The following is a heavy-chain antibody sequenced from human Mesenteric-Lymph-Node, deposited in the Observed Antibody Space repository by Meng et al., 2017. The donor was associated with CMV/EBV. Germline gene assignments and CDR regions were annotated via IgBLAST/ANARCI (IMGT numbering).Heavy chain of an antibody. CDR1: SGSISGYY. J-gene: IGHJ4*02. V-gene: IGHV4-59*01. CDR3: ARGDDFWSGRPFDY. D-gene: IGHD3-3*01. CDR2: IYYSGST. Sequence: SETLSLTCTVSSGSISGYYWSWIRQPPGKGLEWIGYIYYSGSTNYNPSLQSRLTISVDTSKNQFSLNLTSVTAADTAMYFCARGDDFWSGRPFDYWGQGTLVTVSS.